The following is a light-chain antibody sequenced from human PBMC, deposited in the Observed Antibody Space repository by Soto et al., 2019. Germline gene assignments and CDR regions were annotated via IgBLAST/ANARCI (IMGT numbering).Light chain of an antibody. CDR2: EVN. CDR3: SSYRTISSLV. Sequence: QSALTQPASVSGSPGQTITISCTGTSSDIGGYNYVSWYQQYPGKAPKLMIYEVNNRPSGVSHRFSGSKSDNTASLTISGLQAEDEADYYCSSYRTISSLVFGGGTKVTVL. V-gene: IGLV2-14*01. J-gene: IGLJ3*02. CDR1: SSDIGGYNY.